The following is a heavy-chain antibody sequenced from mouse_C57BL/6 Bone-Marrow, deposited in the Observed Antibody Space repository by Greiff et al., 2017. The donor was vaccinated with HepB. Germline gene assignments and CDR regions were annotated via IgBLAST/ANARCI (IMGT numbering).Heavy chain of an antibody. J-gene: IGHJ2*01. D-gene: IGHD1-1*01. V-gene: IGHV6-3*01. CDR2: IRLKSDNYAT. Sequence: EVMLVESGGGLVQPGGSMKLSCVASGFTFSNYWMNWVRQSPEKGLEWVAQIRLKSDNYATHYAESVKGRFTISRDDSKRSVYLQMNNLRAEDTEIYYCTSNGSSYGYWGQGTTLTVSS. CDR1: GFTFSNYW. CDR3: TSNGSSYGY.